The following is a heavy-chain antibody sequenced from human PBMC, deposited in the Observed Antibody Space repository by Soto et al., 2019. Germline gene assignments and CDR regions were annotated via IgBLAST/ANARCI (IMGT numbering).Heavy chain of an antibody. Sequence: GGSLRLSCAASGFPFSSYGMSWVRQVPGKGLEWVSANSGSGSSTHYADSVQGRFSISRDNSRNTLYLQMNSLRAEDTAVYYCAKGSSYCGGDCQYYFDWWGQGTLVTVPS. CDR1: GFPFSSYG. CDR2: NSGSGSST. J-gene: IGHJ4*02. CDR3: AKGSSYCGGDCQYYFDW. V-gene: IGHV3-23*01. D-gene: IGHD2-21*02.